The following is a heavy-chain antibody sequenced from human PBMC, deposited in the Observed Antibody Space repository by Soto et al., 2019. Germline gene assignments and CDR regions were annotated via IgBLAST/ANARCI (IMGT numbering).Heavy chain of an antibody. J-gene: IGHJ6*02. D-gene: IGHD3-10*01. CDR3: ARGVITMVRGVIITYYYYYGMDV. Sequence: PSETLSLTCAVYCGSFSGYYWSWIRQPPGKGLEWIGEINHSGSTNYNPSLKSRVTISVDTSKNQFSLKLSSVTAADTAVYYCARGVITMVRGVIITYYYYYGMDVWGQGTTVTVSS. CDR2: INHSGST. CDR1: CGSFSGYY. V-gene: IGHV4-34*01.